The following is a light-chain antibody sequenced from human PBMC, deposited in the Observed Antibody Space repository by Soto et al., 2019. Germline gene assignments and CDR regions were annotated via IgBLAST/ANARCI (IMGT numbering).Light chain of an antibody. J-gene: IGLJ2*01. CDR2: SNN. CDR3: AVWDDTLNGVL. V-gene: IGLV1-44*01. CDR1: SSNIGRYT. Sequence: QSVLTQPPSASGAPGQRVTISCSGSSSNIGRYTVNWYQQLPGTAPKLLLYSNNQRPSGVTDGFSGSKSGTSASLAISGLQSEDEADYYCAVWDDTLNGVLFGGGTKLTVL.